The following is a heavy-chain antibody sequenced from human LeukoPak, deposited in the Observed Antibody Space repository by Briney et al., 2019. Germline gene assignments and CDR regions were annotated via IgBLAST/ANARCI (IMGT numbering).Heavy chain of an antibody. CDR3: ASGIRVFGVPYDMDV. V-gene: IGHV1-69*04. J-gene: IGHJ6*03. Sequence: ASVKVSCKASGGTFSSYAISWVRQAPGQGLEWMGRIIPILGIANYAQKFQGRVTITADKSTSTAYMELSSLRSEDTAVYYCASGIRVFGVPYDMDVWGKGTTVTVSS. D-gene: IGHD3-3*01. CDR1: GGTFSSYA. CDR2: IIPILGIA.